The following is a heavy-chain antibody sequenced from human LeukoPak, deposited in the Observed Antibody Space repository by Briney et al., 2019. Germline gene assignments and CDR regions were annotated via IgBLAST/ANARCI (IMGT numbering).Heavy chain of an antibody. CDR2: IKQDGSMK. CDR3: ARVRREQWLKNYYYYYMDV. V-gene: IGHV3-7*01. Sequence: GGSLRLSCVASGFTFSRYWMSWVRQAPGKGLEWVANIKQDGSMKYYVDSVKGRFTISRDNAKNSLNLQMIRLRAEDTAVYYCARVRREQWLKNYYYYYMDVWGKGTTVTVSS. D-gene: IGHD6-19*01. CDR1: GFTFSRYW. J-gene: IGHJ6*03.